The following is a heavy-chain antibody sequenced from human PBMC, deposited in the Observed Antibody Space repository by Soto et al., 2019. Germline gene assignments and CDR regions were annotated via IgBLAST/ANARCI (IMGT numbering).Heavy chain of an antibody. V-gene: IGHV1-69*04. Sequence: EASVKVSCKASGGTFSGNTISWVRQAPGQGLEWMGRIIPILGIANYAQKFQGRVTITADKSTSTAYMELSSLRSEDTAVYYCARDLFVDIVATTIDHPWGQGTLVTVFS. J-gene: IGHJ5*02. CDR3: ARDLFVDIVATTIDHP. D-gene: IGHD5-12*01. CDR1: GGTFSGNT. CDR2: IIPILGIA.